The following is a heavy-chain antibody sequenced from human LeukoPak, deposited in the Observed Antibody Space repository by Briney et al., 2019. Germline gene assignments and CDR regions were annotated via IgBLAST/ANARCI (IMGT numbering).Heavy chain of an antibody. CDR3: AREGIGTWV. Sequence: GGSLRLSCAASRFTFSSYSMTWVRQAPGKGLEWVSSISSSSSYIYYADSVKGRFTISRNNAKNSLYLQMNSLRAEDTAVYYCAREGIGTWVWGQGTLVTVSS. CDR2: ISSSSSYI. V-gene: IGHV3-21*01. D-gene: IGHD3-10*01. J-gene: IGHJ4*02. CDR1: RFTFSSYS.